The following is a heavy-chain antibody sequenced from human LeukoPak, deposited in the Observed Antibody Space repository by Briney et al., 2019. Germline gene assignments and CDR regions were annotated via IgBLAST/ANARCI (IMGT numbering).Heavy chain of an antibody. Sequence: GRSLRLSCSASGFVFSDYPLHWIRQSPGKGPEWVAVISFDGSHQYYADSVKGRFTISRDNSKNTLYLQMNSLRAEDTAVYYCAKLPRRAADYWGQGTLVTVSS. CDR1: GFVFSDYP. J-gene: IGHJ4*02. V-gene: IGHV3-30*07. CDR2: ISFDGSHQ. CDR3: AKLPRRAADY.